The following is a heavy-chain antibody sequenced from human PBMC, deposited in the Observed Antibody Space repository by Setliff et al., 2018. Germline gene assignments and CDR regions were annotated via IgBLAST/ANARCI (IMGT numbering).Heavy chain of an antibody. V-gene: IGHV4-39*07. D-gene: IGHD4-17*01. CDR1: GGSISSSSYY. CDR2: IYYSGST. Sequence: PSETLSLTCTVSGGSISSSSYYWGWIRQPPGKGLEWIGSIYYSGSTYYNPSLKSRVTISVDTSKNQFSLKLRSVTAADTAVYYCARDWRYYGAMGYWGQGTLVTVSS. J-gene: IGHJ4*02. CDR3: ARDWRYYGAMGY.